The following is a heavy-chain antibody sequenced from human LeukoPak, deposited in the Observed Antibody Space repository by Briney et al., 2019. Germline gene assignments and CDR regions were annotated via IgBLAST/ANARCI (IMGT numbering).Heavy chain of an antibody. CDR2: INWNGGST. Sequence: GGSLRLSCAASGSTFDDYGMSWVRQAPGKWLEWVSGINWNGGSTGYADSVKGRFTISRDNAKNSLYLQMNSLRAEDTALYYCARDRSRVVATIFDYWGQGTLVTVSS. J-gene: IGHJ4*02. V-gene: IGHV3-20*04. CDR3: ARDRSRVVATIFDY. D-gene: IGHD5-12*01. CDR1: GSTFDDYG.